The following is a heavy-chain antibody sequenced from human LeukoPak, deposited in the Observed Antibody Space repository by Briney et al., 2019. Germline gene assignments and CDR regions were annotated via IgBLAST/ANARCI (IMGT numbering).Heavy chain of an antibody. J-gene: IGHJ4*01. CDR2: IYYTGTP. Sequence: SETLSLTCTVSGVSISIASYYWGWLRQPPGKGLEWLGNIYYTGTPHYNPSLKSRFTISVDTSKGQFSLKVTSVTAADTAVYFCARHDCTGSSCYSDYWGHGALVIVSS. CDR3: ARHDCTGSSCYSDY. D-gene: IGHD2-2*01. CDR1: GVSISIASYY. V-gene: IGHV4-39*01.